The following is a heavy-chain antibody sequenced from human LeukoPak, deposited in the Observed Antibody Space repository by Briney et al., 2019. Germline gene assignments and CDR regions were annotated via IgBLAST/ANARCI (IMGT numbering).Heavy chain of an antibody. Sequence: KSSETLSLTCTVSGGSISSSSYYWGWIPQPPGKGLEWIGEINNSGNTNYNPSLKSRVTISLDSSKNQFSLRLRSVTAADTAVYYCARVTHAYNDILTGYGISYYMDVWGKGTTVTVSS. CDR1: GGSISSSSYY. CDR2: INNSGNT. V-gene: IGHV4-39*07. D-gene: IGHD3-9*01. J-gene: IGHJ6*03. CDR3: ARVTHAYNDILTGYGISYYMDV.